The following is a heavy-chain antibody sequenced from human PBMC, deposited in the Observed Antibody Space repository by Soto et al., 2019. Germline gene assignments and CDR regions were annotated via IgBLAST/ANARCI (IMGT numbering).Heavy chain of an antibody. J-gene: IGHJ3*01. D-gene: IGHD4-17*01. CDR2: IHKSGST. V-gene: IGHV4-39*01. CDR1: GGSISSIGLY. Sequence: QVQLQESGPGLVKPSETLSLTCSVSGGSISSIGLYWGWLRQSPGRGLEWIGSIHKSGSTYYHPSLRNRVTISIDISKNRFSLTLTSVTAADTAVYFCARPCYPLTTVTLMGAFDVWGQGTMVTVSS. CDR3: ARPCYPLTTVTLMGAFDV.